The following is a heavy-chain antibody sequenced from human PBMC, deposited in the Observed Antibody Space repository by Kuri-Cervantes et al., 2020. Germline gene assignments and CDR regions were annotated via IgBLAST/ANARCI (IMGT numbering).Heavy chain of an antibody. V-gene: IGHV5-51*01. Sequence: GESLKISCKASGYSFSTYWIGWVRQMPGKGLEWMGIIYPGDSDTRYSPSFQGQVTISADKSISTAYPQWSSLKASDTAMYYCARLGGYYYDSSGYYWNWFDPWGQGTLVTVSS. D-gene: IGHD3-22*01. CDR1: GYSFSTYW. CDR2: IYPGDSDT. J-gene: IGHJ5*02. CDR3: ARLGGYYYDSSGYYWNWFDP.